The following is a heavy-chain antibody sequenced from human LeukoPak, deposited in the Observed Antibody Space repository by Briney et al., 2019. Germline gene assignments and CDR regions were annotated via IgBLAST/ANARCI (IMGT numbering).Heavy chain of an antibody. CDR1: GYTFTGYC. D-gene: IGHD2-15*01. CDR3: ARVPSYCSGGSCSGFSWFDP. V-gene: IGHV1-2*06. CDR2: INPNSGGT. Sequence: ASVKVSCKASGYTFTGYCMHWVRQAPGQGLEWMGRINPNSGGTNYAQKFQGRVTMTRDTSISTAYMELSRLRSDDTAVYYCARVPSYCSGGSCSGFSWFDPWGQGTLVTVSS. J-gene: IGHJ5*02.